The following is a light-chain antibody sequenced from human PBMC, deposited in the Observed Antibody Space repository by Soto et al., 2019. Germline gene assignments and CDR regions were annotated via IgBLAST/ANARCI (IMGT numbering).Light chain of an antibody. V-gene: IGLV2-14*01. J-gene: IGLJ1*01. Sequence: QSVLTPPASLSGSPGQSLPVSCTVTSSDVGVYNYVSWYRQHPGKAPTLMIYEVSYRPSVVSNRFSGSKSGNTASLTISGLQAEDEADYYCSSYTSSSTYVFGTGTKVTGL. CDR3: SSYTSSSTYV. CDR1: SSDVGVYNY. CDR2: EVS.